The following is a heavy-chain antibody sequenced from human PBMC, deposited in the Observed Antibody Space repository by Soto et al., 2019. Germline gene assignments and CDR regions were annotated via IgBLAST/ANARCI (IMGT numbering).Heavy chain of an antibody. D-gene: IGHD3-16*01. V-gene: IGHV3-30-3*01. CDR2: ISYDGSKK. Sequence: QVQLVESGGGVVQPGRSLRLSCAASGFTFSTYAMHWVRQAPGKGLEWVAVISYDGSKKYYADSVKGRFTVSRDNSKDTLYLEMNSLRAEDTAVYSCATDGGRYWGQGTLVTVSS. CDR3: ATDGGRY. CDR1: GFTFSTYA. J-gene: IGHJ4*02.